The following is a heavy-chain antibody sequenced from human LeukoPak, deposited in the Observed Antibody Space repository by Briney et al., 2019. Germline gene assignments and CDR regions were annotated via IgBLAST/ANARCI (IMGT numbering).Heavy chain of an antibody. CDR2: IKSKTDGGTI. J-gene: IGHJ4*02. D-gene: IGHD3-22*01. CDR3: TTSYYDSSGFRA. V-gene: IGHV3-15*01. Sequence: GGSLRLSCAASGFTFSSAWMSWVRQAPGKGLEWVGRIKSKTDGGTIDYAAPVKGRSTISRDDSKNMVYLLMNSLKTEDTAVYYCTTSYYDSSGFRAWGQGTLVTVSS. CDR1: GFTFSSAW.